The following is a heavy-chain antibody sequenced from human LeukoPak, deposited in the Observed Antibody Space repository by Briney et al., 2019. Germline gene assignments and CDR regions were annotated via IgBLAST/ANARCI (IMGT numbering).Heavy chain of an antibody. D-gene: IGHD5-12*01. J-gene: IGHJ4*02. CDR3: AKDGYSGYFYFDY. CDR2: ISGSGGST. Sequence: PGGSLRLSCAASGFTFSSYAMSWLRQAPGKGLEWVSAISGSGGSTYYADSVKGRFTISRDNSKNTLYLQMNSLRAEDTAVYYCAKDGYSGYFYFDYWGQGTPVTVSS. CDR1: GFTFSSYA. V-gene: IGHV3-23*01.